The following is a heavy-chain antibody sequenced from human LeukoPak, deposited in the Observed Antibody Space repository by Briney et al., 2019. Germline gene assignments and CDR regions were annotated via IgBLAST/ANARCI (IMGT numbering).Heavy chain of an antibody. D-gene: IGHD6-6*01. Sequence: GGSLRLSCAASGFTFSSYSMNWVRQAPGKGLEWVSSISSSSSYICYADSVKGRFTISRDNAKNSLYLQMNSLRAEDTAVYYCASGDTKESYSSSPHWGQGTLVTVSS. CDR1: GFTFSSYS. CDR3: ASGDTKESYSSSPH. J-gene: IGHJ4*02. CDR2: ISSSSSYI. V-gene: IGHV3-21*01.